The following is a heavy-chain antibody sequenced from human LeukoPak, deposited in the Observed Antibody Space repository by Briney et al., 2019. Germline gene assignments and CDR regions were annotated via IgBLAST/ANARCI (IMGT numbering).Heavy chain of an antibody. V-gene: IGHV3-21*01. Sequence: SLRLSXXXXGFTXXSXSMNWVRQAPGKGLEWVSSISSSSSYIYYADSVKGRFTISRDNSKNTLYLQMNSLRAEDTAVYYCARENYDFWSGYYGYYYGMDVWGQGTTVTVSS. CDR1: GFTXXSXS. J-gene: IGHJ6*02. CDR3: ARENYDFWSGYYGYYYGMDV. CDR2: ISSSSSYI. D-gene: IGHD3-3*01.